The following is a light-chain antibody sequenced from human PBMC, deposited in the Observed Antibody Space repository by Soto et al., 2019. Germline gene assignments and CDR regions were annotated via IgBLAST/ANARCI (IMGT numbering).Light chain of an antibody. CDR1: SSDVGGYNY. V-gene: IGLV2-14*01. CDR2: DVD. J-gene: IGLJ2*01. Sequence: QSVLTQPASVSGSPGQSITIYCTGTSSDVGGYNYVSWYQQHPGKAPKLMIYDVDNRPSGVSNRFSGSRSGNTASLTISGLQAEDEADYYCSSYTSSSTVVFGVGTKLTVL. CDR3: SSYTSSSTVV.